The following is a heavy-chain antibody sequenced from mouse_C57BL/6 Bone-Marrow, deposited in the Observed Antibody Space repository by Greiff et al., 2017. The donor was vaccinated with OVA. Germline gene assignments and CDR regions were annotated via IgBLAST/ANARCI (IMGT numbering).Heavy chain of an antibody. CDR1: GFNIKDDY. Sequence: DVKLQESGAELVRPGASVKLSCTASGFNIKDDYMHWVKQRPEQGLEWIGWIDPENGDTEYASKFQGKATITADTSSNTAYLQLSILTSEDTAVYYCTTLYYYGSSYKDYFDYWGQGTTLTVSS. CDR2: IDPENGDT. CDR3: TTLYYYGSSYKDYFDY. V-gene: IGHV14-4*01. J-gene: IGHJ2*01. D-gene: IGHD1-1*01.